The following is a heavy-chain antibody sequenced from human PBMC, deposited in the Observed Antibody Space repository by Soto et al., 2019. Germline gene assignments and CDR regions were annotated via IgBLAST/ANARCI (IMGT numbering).Heavy chain of an antibody. CDR1: GYTFTGYY. CDR3: ARSPRTQYDILTEFDY. D-gene: IGHD3-9*01. Sequence: GASVKVSCKASGYTFTGYYMHWVRQAPGQGLEWMGWINPNSGGTNYAQKFQGWVTMTRDTSISTAYMELSRLRSDDTAVYYCARSPRTQYDILTEFDYWGQGTLVTVSS. CDR2: INPNSGGT. V-gene: IGHV1-2*04. J-gene: IGHJ4*02.